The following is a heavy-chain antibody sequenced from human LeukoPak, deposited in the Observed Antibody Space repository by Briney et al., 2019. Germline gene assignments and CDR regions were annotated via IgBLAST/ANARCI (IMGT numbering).Heavy chain of an antibody. V-gene: IGHV4-30-4*01. CDR1: GGSISSGDYY. Sequence: SETLSLTCTVSGGSISSGDYYWSWLRQPPGKGLEWIGYIYYSGSTYYNLSLKSRVTISVDTSKNQFSLKLSSVTAADTAVYYCATYYENFQHWGQGTLVTVSS. D-gene: IGHD3-22*01. CDR2: IYYSGST. CDR3: ATYYENFQH. J-gene: IGHJ1*01.